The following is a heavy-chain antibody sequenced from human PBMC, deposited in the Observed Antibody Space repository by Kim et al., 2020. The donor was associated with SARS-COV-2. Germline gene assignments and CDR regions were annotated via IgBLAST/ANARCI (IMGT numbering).Heavy chain of an antibody. J-gene: IGHJ4*02. CDR2: ISYSGST. V-gene: IGHV4-31*03. CDR1: GGSISSGGYY. Sequence: SETLSLTCTVSGGSISSGGYYWSWIRQHPGKGLEWIGYISYSGSTYYNPSLKSRVTISVDTSKNQFSLKLSSVTAADTAVYYCARGLGEVLLWFGELFYHPPIPYYVDSWGQGALFTVSS. CDR3: ARGLGEVLLWFGELFYHPPIPYYVDS. D-gene: IGHD3-10*01.